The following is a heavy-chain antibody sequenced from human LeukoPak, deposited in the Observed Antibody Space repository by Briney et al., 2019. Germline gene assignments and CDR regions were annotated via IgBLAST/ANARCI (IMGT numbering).Heavy chain of an antibody. J-gene: IGHJ6*03. Sequence: GGSLRLSCAASGFTFSSYWMHWVRQAPGKGLVWVSRINSDGSSTSYADSVKGRFTISRDNAKNTLYLQMNSLRAEDTAVYYCARCQESLYYYYMDVWGKGTTVTVSS. CDR1: GFTFSSYW. V-gene: IGHV3-74*01. CDR2: INSDGSST. CDR3: ARCQESLYYYYMDV.